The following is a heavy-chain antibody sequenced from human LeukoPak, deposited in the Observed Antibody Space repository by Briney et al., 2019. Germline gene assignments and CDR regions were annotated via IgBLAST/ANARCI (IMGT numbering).Heavy chain of an antibody. CDR3: ARRNPYIFGGGTGY. V-gene: IGHV1-18*01. CDR1: GYTFNSYG. Sequence: ASVKVSCKASGYTFNSYGIIWVRQAPGQGLEWRGWISAYNGNTNYAQKLQGRVTMTTDISTSTAYMELRSLRSDDTAVYYCARRNPYIFGGGTGYWGQGTLVTVSS. D-gene: IGHD1-14*01. CDR2: ISAYNGNT. J-gene: IGHJ4*02.